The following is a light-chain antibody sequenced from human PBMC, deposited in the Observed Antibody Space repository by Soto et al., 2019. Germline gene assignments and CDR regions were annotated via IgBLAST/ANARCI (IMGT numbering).Light chain of an antibody. CDR3: GTWDSSLSAGV. CDR2: DND. J-gene: IGLJ3*02. CDR1: SSNIGNNY. Sequence: QSVLTQPPSVSAAPGQKVTISRSGSSSNIGNNYVSWYRQIPGTAPKLLIYDNDRRPSGIPDRFSGSKSGTSATLGIAGLQTGDEADYFCGTWDSSLSAGVFGGGTKLTVL. V-gene: IGLV1-51*01.